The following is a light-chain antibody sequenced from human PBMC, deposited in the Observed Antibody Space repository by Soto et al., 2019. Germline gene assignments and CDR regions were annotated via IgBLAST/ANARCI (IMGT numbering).Light chain of an antibody. Sequence: SYELTQPPSVSVAPGQTARITCGGSKLGSESVHWYRQKPGQAPVLVVYDDSDRPSGIPERFSGSNSGHTATLTINRVEAGDEADYYCQVWDSSDNHVVFGGGTQLTV. CDR2: DDS. CDR1: KLGSES. CDR3: QVWDSSDNHVV. V-gene: IGLV3-21*02. J-gene: IGLJ3*02.